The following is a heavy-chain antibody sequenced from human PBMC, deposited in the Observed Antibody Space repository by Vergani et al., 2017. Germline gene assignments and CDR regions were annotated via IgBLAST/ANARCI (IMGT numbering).Heavy chain of an antibody. CDR1: GGSISSYY. D-gene: IGHD6-19*01. CDR3: ARQRFRQWLGFDY. V-gene: IGHV4-4*09. CDR2: IYTSGST. J-gene: IGHJ4*02. Sequence: QVQLQESGPGLVKPSETLSLTCTVSGGSISSYYWSWIRQPPGKGLEWIGYIYTSGSTNYNPSLKSRVTISVDTSKNQFSLKLSSVNAADTAVYYCARQRFRQWLGFDYWGQGTLVTVSS.